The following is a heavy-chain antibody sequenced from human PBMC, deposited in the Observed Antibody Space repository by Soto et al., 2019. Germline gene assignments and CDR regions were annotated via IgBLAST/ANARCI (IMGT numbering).Heavy chain of an antibody. Sequence: QVQLVQSGAEVKKPGASVKVSCKASGYTFTSYAMHWVRQAPGQRLEWMGWINAGNGNTKYSQKFKGRVTITRDTSASTAYMELSSLRSEDTAGYYCARAGYGDYEIDYWGQGTLVTVSS. CDR2: INAGNGNT. CDR3: ARAGYGDYEIDY. D-gene: IGHD4-17*01. CDR1: GYTFTSYA. J-gene: IGHJ4*02. V-gene: IGHV1-3*01.